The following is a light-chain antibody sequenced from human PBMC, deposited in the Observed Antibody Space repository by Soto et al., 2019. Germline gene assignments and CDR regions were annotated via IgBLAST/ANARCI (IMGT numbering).Light chain of an antibody. J-gene: IGKJ4*01. CDR3: QKRVNGPT. CDR2: DVS. V-gene: IGKV3-11*01. CDR1: QSVRSY. Sequence: EIVLTQSPATLSLSPGERATLSCRASQSVRSYLSWYQQKPGQAPRLLIFDVSKRDPGIPARFSGSGSGTDFTLTISSLEPEDFAVYYCQKRVNGPTFGGGTKVEIK.